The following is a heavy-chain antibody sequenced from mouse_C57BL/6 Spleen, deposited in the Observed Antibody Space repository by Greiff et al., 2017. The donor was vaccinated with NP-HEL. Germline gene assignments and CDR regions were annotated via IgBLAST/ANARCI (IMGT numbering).Heavy chain of an antibody. Sequence: QVQLQQSGPELVKPGASVKISCKASGYAFSSSWMNWVKQRPGKGLEWIGRIYPGDGDTNYNGKFKGKATLTADKSSSTAYMQLSSLTSEDSAVYFCARTGDYGDYAMDYWGQGTSVTVSS. CDR2: IYPGDGDT. CDR3: ARTGDYGDYAMDY. J-gene: IGHJ4*01. V-gene: IGHV1-82*01. CDR1: GYAFSSSW. D-gene: IGHD2-4*01.